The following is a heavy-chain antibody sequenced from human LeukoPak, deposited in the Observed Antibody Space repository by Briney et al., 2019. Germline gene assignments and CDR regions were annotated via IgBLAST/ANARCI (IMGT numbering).Heavy chain of an antibody. Sequence: SVKVSCKASGGTFSSYAISWVRQAPGQGLEWMGGIIPIFGTANYAQKFQGRVTITADESTSTAYMELSSLRSEDTAVYYCASHKYCSSTSCYAFDIWGQGTMVTVSS. CDR1: GGTFSSYA. CDR2: IIPIFGTA. J-gene: IGHJ3*02. V-gene: IGHV1-69*13. CDR3: ASHKYCSSTSCYAFDI. D-gene: IGHD2-2*01.